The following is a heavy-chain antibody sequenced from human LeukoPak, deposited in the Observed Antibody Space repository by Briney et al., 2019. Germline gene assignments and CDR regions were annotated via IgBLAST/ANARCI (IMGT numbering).Heavy chain of an antibody. CDR3: ARGGNSGWRTPNDDY. CDR2: MDLNTGKT. CDR1: GYTFSNYD. J-gene: IGHJ4*02. V-gene: IGHV1-8*03. D-gene: IGHD6-19*01. Sequence: ASVKVSCKASGYTFSNYDINWVRQATGQGLEWVGWMDLNTGKTGYAQKFQGRVTITRNTSISTAYIEVSSLRSDDTAVYYCARGGNSGWRTPNDDYWGQGTLVTVSS.